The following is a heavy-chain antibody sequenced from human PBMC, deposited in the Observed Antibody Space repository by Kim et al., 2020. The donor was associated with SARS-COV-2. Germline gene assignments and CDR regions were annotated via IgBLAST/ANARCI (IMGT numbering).Heavy chain of an antibody. J-gene: IGHJ6*02. Sequence: GESLKISCKGSGYSFTSYWIGWVRQMPGKGLEWMGIIYPGNSDTRYSPSFQGQVTISADKSISTAYLQWSSLKASDTAMYYCARQGCSSTSCYWGRRYYYGMDVWGQGTTVTVSS. V-gene: IGHV5-51*01. CDR2: IYPGNSDT. D-gene: IGHD2-2*01. CDR3: ARQGCSSTSCYWGRRYYYGMDV. CDR1: GYSFTSYW.